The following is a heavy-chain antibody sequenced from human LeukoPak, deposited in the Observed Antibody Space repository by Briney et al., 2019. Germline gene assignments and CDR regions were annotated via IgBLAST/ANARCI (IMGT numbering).Heavy chain of an antibody. D-gene: IGHD3-10*01. CDR2: ISSSGSTI. V-gene: IGHV3-11*01. CDR3: ARDRGSGTYDY. CDR1: GFTVSSNY. J-gene: IGHJ4*02. Sequence: PGGSLRLSCAASGFTVSSNYMSWIRQAPGKRLEWVSYISSSGSTIYYADSVKGRFTISRDNAKNSLYLQMNSLRAEDTAVYYCARDRGSGTYDYWGQGTLVTVSS.